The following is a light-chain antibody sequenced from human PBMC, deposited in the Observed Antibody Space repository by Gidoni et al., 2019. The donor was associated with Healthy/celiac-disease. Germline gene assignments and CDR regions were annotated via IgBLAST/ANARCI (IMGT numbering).Light chain of an antibody. J-gene: IGKJ2*01. V-gene: IGKV3-20*01. CDR3: QQYGSSPT. Sequence: EIVLTQSPGTLSLSPGERATLSCRASQSVRSSYLAWYQQKPGQAPRLLIYGASRRATGIPDRFSGSVSGTDFTLTISRLEPEDFAVYYCQQYGSSPTFGQWTKLEIK. CDR1: QSVRSSY. CDR2: GAS.